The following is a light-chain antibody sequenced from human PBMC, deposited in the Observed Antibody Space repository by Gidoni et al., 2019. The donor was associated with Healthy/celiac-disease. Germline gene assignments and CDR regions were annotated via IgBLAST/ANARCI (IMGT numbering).Light chain of an antibody. Sequence: SSELLRAPALSGALGQTVRITCQGDSLRSYYAGWYQQKPGQAPVLVIYGKNNRPSGIPDRFSGSSSGNTASLTITGAQAEDEADYYCNSRDSSGNHLRVFGGGTKLTVL. CDR3: NSRDSSGNHLRV. CDR1: SLRSYY. J-gene: IGLJ3*02. CDR2: GKN. V-gene: IGLV3-19*01.